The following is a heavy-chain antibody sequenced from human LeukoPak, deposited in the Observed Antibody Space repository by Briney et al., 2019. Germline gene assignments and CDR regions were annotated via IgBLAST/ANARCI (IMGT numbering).Heavy chain of an antibody. CDR1: GYTFTGYY. CDR3: AREVLDIVVVVADPDAFDI. J-gene: IGHJ3*02. CDR2: INPNSGGT. V-gene: IGHV1-2*02. D-gene: IGHD2-15*01. Sequence: GASVKVSCKASGYTFTGYYMHWVRQAPGQGLEWMGWINPNSGGTNYAQKFQGRVTMTRDTSISTAYMELSRLRSDDTAVYYCAREVLDIVVVVADPDAFDIWGQGTMVTVSS.